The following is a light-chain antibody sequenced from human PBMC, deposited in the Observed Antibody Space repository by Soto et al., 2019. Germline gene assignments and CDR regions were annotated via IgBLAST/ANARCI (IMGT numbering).Light chain of an antibody. J-gene: IGLJ1*01. CDR1: TSDVGGYEY. CDR3: SSYTSSQAYV. V-gene: IGLV2-14*01. CDR2: EVS. Sequence: QSVLTQPRSVSGSPGQSVTISCTGTTSDVGGYEYVSWYQQYPGKAPKLLIYEVSNRPSGVSNRFSGSKSGNTASLTISGLQAEDEADYFCSSYTSSQAYVFGTGTKVTVL.